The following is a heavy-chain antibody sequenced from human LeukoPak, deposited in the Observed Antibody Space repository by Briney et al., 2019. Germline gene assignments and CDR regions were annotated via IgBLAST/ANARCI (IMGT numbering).Heavy chain of an antibody. CDR1: GFTFSSYW. CDR2: ITPDGSTT. CDR3: TSDTFGEHDH. Sequence: GGSLRLSCAASGFTFSSYWMHWVRQAPGKGLVWVSRITPDGSTTTYADSAKGRFAISRDNAKNTLFLQMNNLRAEDTALYYCTSDTFGEHDHWGQGTLVSVSS. D-gene: IGHD3-10*01. J-gene: IGHJ4*02. V-gene: IGHV3-74*01.